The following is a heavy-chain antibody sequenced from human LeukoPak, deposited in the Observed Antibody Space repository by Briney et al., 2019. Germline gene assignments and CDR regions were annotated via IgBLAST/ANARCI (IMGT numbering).Heavy chain of an antibody. V-gene: IGHV3-15*01. J-gene: IGHJ3*02. CDR1: GFTFSNAW. Sequence: PGGSLRLSCAASGFTFSNAWMNWVRQAPGKGLEWVGRIYSKTDGGTTDYAAPVKGRFTISRDDSKNTLYLRMNSLKTEDTAVYYCTTGSFGVVNDAFDIWGQGTTVTVSS. CDR3: TTGSFGVVNDAFDI. D-gene: IGHD3-3*01. CDR2: IYSKTDGGTT.